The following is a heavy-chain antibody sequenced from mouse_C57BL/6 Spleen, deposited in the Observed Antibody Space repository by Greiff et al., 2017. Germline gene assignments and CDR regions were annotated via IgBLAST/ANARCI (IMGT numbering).Heavy chain of an antibody. CDR3: ARNLLYDGYSYFDY. D-gene: IGHD2-3*01. V-gene: IGHV5-17*01. CDR1: GFTFSDYG. Sequence: DVMLVESGGGLVKPGGSLKLSCAASGFTFSDYGMHWVRQAPEKGLEWVAYISSGSSTIYYADTVKGRFTISRDNAKNTLFLQMTSLRSEDTAMYYCARNLLYDGYSYFDYWGQGTTLTVSS. J-gene: IGHJ2*01. CDR2: ISSGSSTI.